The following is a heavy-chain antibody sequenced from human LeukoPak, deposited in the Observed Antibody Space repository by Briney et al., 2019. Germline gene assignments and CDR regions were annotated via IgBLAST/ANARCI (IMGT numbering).Heavy chain of an antibody. CDR3: ARDLGYGEFDY. CDR2: IYTSGST. Sequence: PSETLSLTCTVSGGSISSGSYSWSWIRQPAGKGLEWIGRIYTSGSTNYNPSLKSRVTISVDTSKNQFSLKLSSVTAADTAVYYCARDLGYGEFDYWGQGTLVTVSS. J-gene: IGHJ4*02. V-gene: IGHV4-61*02. CDR1: GGSISSGSYS. D-gene: IGHD4-17*01.